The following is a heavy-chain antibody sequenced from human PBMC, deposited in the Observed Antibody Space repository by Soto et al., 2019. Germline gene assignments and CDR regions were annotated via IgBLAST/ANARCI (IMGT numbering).Heavy chain of an antibody. J-gene: IGHJ4*02. CDR1: GYTFTGYA. CDR2: INAGNGNT. V-gene: IGHV1-3*01. Sequence: QVQLVQSGAEVKKPGASVKVSCKASGYTFTGYAIPWVRQAPGQRLEWMGWINAGNGNTKYSQKFQGRVTITRDTSASTAYMELSSLRSEDTAVYYCARAQNLEMATPWGQGTLVTVSS. CDR3: ARAQNLEMATP. D-gene: IGHD5-12*01.